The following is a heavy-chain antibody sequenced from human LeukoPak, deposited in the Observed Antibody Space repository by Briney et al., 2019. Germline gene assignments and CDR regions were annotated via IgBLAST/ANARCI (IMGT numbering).Heavy chain of an antibody. CDR2: MNPNSGNT. J-gene: IGHJ6*02. CDR3: AREESGGLSWGMDV. Sequence: ASVKVSCKASGYTFTSYDINWVRQATGQGLEWMGWMNPNSGNTGYAQEFQGRVTMTRNTSISTAYMELSSLRSEDTAVYFCAREESGGLSWGMDVWGQGTTVTVSS. D-gene: IGHD3-10*01. V-gene: IGHV1-8*01. CDR1: GYTFTSYD.